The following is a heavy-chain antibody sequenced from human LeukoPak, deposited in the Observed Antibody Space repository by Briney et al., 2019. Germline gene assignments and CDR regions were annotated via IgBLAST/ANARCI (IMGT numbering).Heavy chain of an antibody. V-gene: IGHV1-8*01. CDR3: ARPYYDSNGYYHDAFDI. CDR2: MNPNSGNT. J-gene: IGHJ3*02. D-gene: IGHD3-22*01. CDR1: GYTFTSYD. Sequence: ASVKVSCKASGYTFTSYDINWVRQATGQGLEWMGWMNPNSGNTGYAQKFQGRVTMTRNTSISTAYMELSSLRSEDTAVYYCARPYYDSNGYYHDAFDIWGQGTMVTVSS.